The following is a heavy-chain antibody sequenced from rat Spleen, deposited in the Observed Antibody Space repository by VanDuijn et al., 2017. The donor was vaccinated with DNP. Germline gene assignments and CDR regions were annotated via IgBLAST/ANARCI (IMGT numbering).Heavy chain of an antibody. CDR2: ISTSGSRT. CDR1: GFTFSNYY. V-gene: IGHV5-25*01. CDR3: ARGSTSIYWYFDF. D-gene: IGHD3-1*01. J-gene: IGHJ1*01. Sequence: EVQLVESGGGLVQPGRSLKLSCAASGFTFSNYYMAWVRQAPKKGLEWVAAISTSGSRTYYPDSVKGRFTLSRDDAKSSLYLQMNSLKSEDTATYYCARGSTSIYWYFDFWGPGTMVTVSS.